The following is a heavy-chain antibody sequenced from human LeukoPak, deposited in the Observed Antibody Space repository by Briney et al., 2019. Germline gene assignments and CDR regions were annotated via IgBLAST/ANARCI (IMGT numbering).Heavy chain of an antibody. CDR1: GFNFGAYY. J-gene: IGHJ4*02. CDR3: ASVGIETTEGENDY. CDR2: ISTGGGTI. Sequence: GESLRLSCAASGFNFGAYYMSWIRQAPGKGLEWIAYISTGGGTIKYTDSVKGRFTISRDNAKNYLYLQMNSLRAEDTAVYYCASVGIETTEGENDYWGQGTLVTVSS. D-gene: IGHD4-17*01. V-gene: IGHV3-11*04.